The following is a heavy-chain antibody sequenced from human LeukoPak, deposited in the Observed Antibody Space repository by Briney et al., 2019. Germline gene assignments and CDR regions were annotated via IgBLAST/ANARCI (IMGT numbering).Heavy chain of an antibody. CDR1: GFSFSSYW. D-gene: IGHD5-18*01. J-gene: IGHJ6*03. CDR2: IRQDESER. Sequence: GGSLRLSCEGSGFSFSSYWMTWVRQLPGKGPEWVANIRQDESERYFADSVKGRFTISRDNSKNTLYLQMNSLRVEDTAVYYCARDHKGYSYGYRGGYYHYYYMDVWGKGTTVTVSS. CDR3: ARDHKGYSYGYRGGYYHYYYMDV. V-gene: IGHV3-7*03.